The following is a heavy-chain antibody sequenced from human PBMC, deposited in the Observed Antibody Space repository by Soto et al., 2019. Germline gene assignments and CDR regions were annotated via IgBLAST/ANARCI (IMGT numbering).Heavy chain of an antibody. CDR2: ISGYSGNA. J-gene: IGHJ4*02. D-gene: IGHD4-17*01. CDR1: GYIFSDYG. V-gene: IGHV1-18*04. Sequence: QVHVVQSEAEVKRPGDSVKVSCKTSGYIFSDYGINWVRQAPGQGLEWMGWISGYSGNANLAQKFQGRVTMSRDTATRTAYMELRSLRSDDTAVYYCAKRTSGTTWGESDYWGQGTLVTVSS. CDR3: AKRTSGTTWGESDY.